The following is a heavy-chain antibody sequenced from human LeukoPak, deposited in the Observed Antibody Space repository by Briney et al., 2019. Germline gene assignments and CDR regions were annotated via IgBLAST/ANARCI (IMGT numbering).Heavy chain of an antibody. CDR2: LSPHSGNT. D-gene: IGHD3-10*01. CDR3: ARRIISDY. Sequence: GASVKVSCKASGYTFTNSAMHWVRQATGQGLEWMGWLSPHSGNTGYAQKFQGRVTMTRNTSISTAYMELSSLRSDDTAVYYCARRIISDYWGQGSLVTVSS. CDR1: GYTFTNSA. V-gene: IGHV1-8*02. J-gene: IGHJ4*02.